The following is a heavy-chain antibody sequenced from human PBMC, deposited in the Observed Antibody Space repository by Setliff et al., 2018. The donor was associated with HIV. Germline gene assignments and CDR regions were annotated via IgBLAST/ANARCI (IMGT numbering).Heavy chain of an antibody. CDR1: GFTFSSHG. V-gene: IGHV3-30*02. CDR2: INYDESSE. CDR3: AKDEATLVRGVWNYYYYYIDV. J-gene: IGHJ6*03. D-gene: IGHD3-10*01. Sequence: GGSLRLSCAASGFTFSSHGMHWVRQAPGKGLEWVAFINYDESSEYYADSVKGRFTISRDNSRDTLFLQMNSLRPEDTAVYYCAKDEATLVRGVWNYYYYYIDVWGKGTTVTVSS.